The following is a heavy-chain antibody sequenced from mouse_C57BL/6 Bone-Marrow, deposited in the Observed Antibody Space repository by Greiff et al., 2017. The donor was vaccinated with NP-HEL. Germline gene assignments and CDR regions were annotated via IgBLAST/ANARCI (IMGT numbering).Heavy chain of an antibody. Sequence: EVKLVESGEGLVKPGGSLKLSCAASGFTFSSYAMSWVRQTPEKRLEWVAYISSGGDYIYYADTVKGRFTISRGNARNTLYLQMSSLKSEDTAMYYCTREPAQAKIAYWGQGTLVTVSA. D-gene: IGHD3-2*02. CDR3: TREPAQAKIAY. V-gene: IGHV5-9-1*02. CDR1: GFTFSSYA. CDR2: ISSGGDYI. J-gene: IGHJ3*01.